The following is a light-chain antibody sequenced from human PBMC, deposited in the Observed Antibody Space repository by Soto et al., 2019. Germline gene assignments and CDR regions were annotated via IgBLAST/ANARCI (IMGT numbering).Light chain of an antibody. J-gene: IGKJ5*01. V-gene: IGKV1-5*01. CDR1: RRISSW. CDR3: QQSYSAPIT. Sequence: DIQMTQSPATLSASVGDRVTITFRASRRISSWLAWYQQKPGKAPKVLIFDASSLQSGVPSRFSGSGSGTNFTLTISSLQPEDFAAYYCQQSYSAPITFGQGTRLEIK. CDR2: DAS.